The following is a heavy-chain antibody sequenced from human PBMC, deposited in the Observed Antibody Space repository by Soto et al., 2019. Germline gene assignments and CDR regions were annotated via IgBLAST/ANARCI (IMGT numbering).Heavy chain of an antibody. CDR2: ISSSGTTT. CDR1: GFTFSDFY. V-gene: IGHV3-11*01. CDR3: ARIWGGGGYALIY. D-gene: IGHD2-8*01. J-gene: IGHJ4*02. Sequence: QVQLVESGGGLVKPGGSLRLSCAASGFTFSDFYMSWIRQAPGKGLEWFSYISSSGTTTYYTDSVKGRFTISRDNAKNSLYLQMNILRDEDTAVYYCARIWGGGGYALIYWGQGTLVTVSS.